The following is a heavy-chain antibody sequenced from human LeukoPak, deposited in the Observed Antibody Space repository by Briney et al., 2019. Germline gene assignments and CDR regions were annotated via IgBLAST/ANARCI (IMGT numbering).Heavy chain of an antibody. CDR1: GDSVSRSSVA. D-gene: IGHD1-26*01. Sequence: SQTLSLTCAISGDSVSRSSVAWNWIRQSPSRGLEWLGRTYYRSKWYNDYAVSMKSRITINPDTSKNQFSLQLNSVTPEDTAVYYCARERGSQIDYWGQGTLVTVSS. CDR3: ARERGSQIDY. J-gene: IGHJ4*02. CDR2: TYYRSKWYN. V-gene: IGHV6-1*01.